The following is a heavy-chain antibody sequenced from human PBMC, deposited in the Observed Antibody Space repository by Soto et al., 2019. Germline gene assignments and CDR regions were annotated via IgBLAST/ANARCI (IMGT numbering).Heavy chain of an antibody. D-gene: IGHD3-10*01. V-gene: IGHV4-59*08. Sequence: QVQLQESGPGLVKPSETLSLSCTVSGGSISSYYWSWFRQSPGKRMEWIGYVHHSWGSSYNPSLQIRVAISLDTSTSQFSLKVTSVTATAPAVYSCARQGFGPLHGLVDVWGQGTTVTVSS. J-gene: IGHJ6*02. CDR3: ARQGFGPLHGLVDV. CDR2: VHHSWGS. CDR1: GGSISSYY.